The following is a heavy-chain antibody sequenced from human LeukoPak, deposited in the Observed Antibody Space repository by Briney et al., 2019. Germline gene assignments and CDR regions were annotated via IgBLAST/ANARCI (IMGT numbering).Heavy chain of an antibody. CDR3: AKDRGYGYGMFDY. D-gene: IGHD5-18*01. CDR1: GFTFSDAW. Sequence: GGSLRLSCAASGFTFSDAWMSWVRQAPGKGLEWVGRIKSKTDGGTTDYAAPVKGRFTISRDNSKNTLYLQMNSLRAEDTAVYYCAKDRGYGYGMFDYWGQGTLVTVSS. V-gene: IGHV3-15*01. J-gene: IGHJ4*02. CDR2: IKSKTDGGTT.